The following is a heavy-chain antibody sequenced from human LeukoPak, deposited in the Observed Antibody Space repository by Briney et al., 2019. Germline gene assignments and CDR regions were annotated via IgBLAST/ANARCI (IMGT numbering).Heavy chain of an antibody. V-gene: IGHV3-74*01. Sequence: GGSLRLSCAASGFTFRKYWMLWVRQAPGKGLESVSRINTDGTVTTYADSVKGRFTVSRDNADNTLFLQMNSVRDEDTAVYYCATKQWLAPPPDSWGQGTPVTVSS. J-gene: IGHJ4*02. D-gene: IGHD6-19*01. CDR1: GFTFRKYW. CDR3: ATKQWLAPPPDS. CDR2: INTDGTVT.